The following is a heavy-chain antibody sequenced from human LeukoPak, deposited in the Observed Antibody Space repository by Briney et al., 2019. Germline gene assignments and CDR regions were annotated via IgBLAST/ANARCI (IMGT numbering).Heavy chain of an antibody. J-gene: IGHJ5*02. D-gene: IGHD4-11*01. Sequence: SETLSLTCTVSGGSISSYYWGWIRQAPGKGLEWIGSIYYSGITYYNPALKSRVTISVDTSKNQFSLKLTSVTAADTAVYYCATSYSNYVRGFDPWGQGTLVTVSS. CDR3: ATSYSNYVRGFDP. V-gene: IGHV4-39*01. CDR1: GGSISSYY. CDR2: IYYSGIT.